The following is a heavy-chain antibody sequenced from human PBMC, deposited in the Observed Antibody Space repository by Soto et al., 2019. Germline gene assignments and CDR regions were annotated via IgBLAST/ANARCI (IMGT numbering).Heavy chain of an antibody. D-gene: IGHD3-10*01. Sequence: SETLSLTCTVSGGSISSYYWSWIRQPPGKGLEWIGYIYYSGSTNYNPSLKSRVTISVDTSKNQFSLKLSSVTAADTAVYYCARDSTMVRGGVAYWGQGTLVTVS. CDR3: ARDSTMVRGGVAY. J-gene: IGHJ4*02. V-gene: IGHV4-59*01. CDR2: IYYSGST. CDR1: GGSISSYY.